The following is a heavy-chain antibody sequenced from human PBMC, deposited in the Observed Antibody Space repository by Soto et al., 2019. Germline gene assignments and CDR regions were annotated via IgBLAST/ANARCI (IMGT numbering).Heavy chain of an antibody. V-gene: IGHV3-30*18. Sequence: QVQLVESGGGLVQPGRSLRLSCAASGFTFSSYGMHWVRLAPGKGLEWVALISYDGTIKYYADSVKGRFTISRDNSKDTLYLQMNSLRPDDTAVYYCAKADYYGGNGGGIDYWGQGTLITVSS. CDR3: AKADYYGGNGGGIDY. J-gene: IGHJ4*02. CDR1: GFTFSSYG. CDR2: ISYDGTIK. D-gene: IGHD4-17*01.